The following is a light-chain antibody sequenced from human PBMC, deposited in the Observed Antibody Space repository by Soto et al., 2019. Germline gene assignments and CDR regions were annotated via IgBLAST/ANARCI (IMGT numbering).Light chain of an antibody. V-gene: IGKV1-5*01. J-gene: IGKJ1*01. CDR3: QQYNTYSWT. CDR2: DAS. CDR1: QRISSY. Sequence: DIRLTQSPLSLAASRGGRATXSCRASQRISSYLNWYQQKPGKARKLLIYDASRWESGVPSRFSGSGSGTEFTLTISSQQPDDFAHYYCQQYNTYSWTFAQGSKVDI.